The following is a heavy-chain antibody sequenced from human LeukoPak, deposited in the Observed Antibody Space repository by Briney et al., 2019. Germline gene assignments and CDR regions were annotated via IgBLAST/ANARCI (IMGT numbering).Heavy chain of an antibody. J-gene: IGHJ4*02. Sequence: GGSLRLSCAASGFTFDDYGMNWVRQAPGKGLEWVSGINWNGGRTGYADSVKGRFTISRDNAKNSLYLQMTSLRAEDTALYYCAKPAKTDYADYWGQGTLVTVSS. D-gene: IGHD1-14*01. V-gene: IGHV3-20*04. CDR2: INWNGGRT. CDR1: GFTFDDYG. CDR3: AKPAKTDYADY.